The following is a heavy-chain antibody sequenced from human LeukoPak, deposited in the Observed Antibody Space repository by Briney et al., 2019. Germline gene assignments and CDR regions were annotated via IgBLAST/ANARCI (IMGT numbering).Heavy chain of an antibody. CDR1: GFTFNVAW. J-gene: IGHJ3*02. CDR2: ISSNSAYL. V-gene: IGHV3-21*01. Sequence: GGSLRLSCAASGFTFNVAWMSWVRQTPGKGLQWVSSISSNSAYLYYVDSLRGRFTVSRDNAKSSLSLQMNSLRVEDTAVYYCARAHCSGRACYQRYDGFDIWGQGTVVTVSS. D-gene: IGHD2-15*01. CDR3: ARAHCSGRACYQRYDGFDI.